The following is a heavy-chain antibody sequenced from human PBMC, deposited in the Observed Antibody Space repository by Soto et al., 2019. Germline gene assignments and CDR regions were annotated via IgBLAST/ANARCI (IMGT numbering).Heavy chain of an antibody. CDR2: VSDDGGTT. CDR3: AKADTGHFRPFEY. V-gene: IGHV3-23*01. CDR1: GFTFSNYA. D-gene: IGHD3-9*01. J-gene: IGHJ4*02. Sequence: EAQLLESGGGLVQPGESLRLSCAASGFTFSNYAMSWVRQAPGKGLEWVSVVSDDGGTTFYADSVRARFTLSRYNSKNKVDLQMNSLRAEDTAVYYCAKADTGHFRPFEYCGQGTLVTISS.